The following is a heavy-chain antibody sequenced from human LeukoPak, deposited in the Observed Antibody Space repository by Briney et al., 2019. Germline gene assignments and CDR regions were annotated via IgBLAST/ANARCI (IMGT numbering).Heavy chain of an antibody. Sequence: SETLSLTCTVSGGSISSYYWSWIRQPPGKGLEWIGYIYYSGSTNYNPSLKSRVTISVDTSKNQFSLKLSSVTAADTAVYYCARGRPEDGGYVHYWGQGTLVTVSS. CDR3: ARGRPEDGGYVHY. CDR1: GGSISSYY. CDR2: IYYSGST. J-gene: IGHJ4*02. D-gene: IGHD4-17*01. V-gene: IGHV4-59*01.